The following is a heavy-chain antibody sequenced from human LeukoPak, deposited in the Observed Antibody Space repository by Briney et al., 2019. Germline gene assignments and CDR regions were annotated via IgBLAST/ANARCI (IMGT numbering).Heavy chain of an antibody. V-gene: IGHV1-2*02. J-gene: IGHJ4*02. Sequence: ASVKVSCKASGYTFTGYYMHWVRQAPGHGLEWMGWINPNSGGTNYAQKFQGRVTMPRDTSISTAYMELSRLRSDDTAVYYCARDSGSSSWEFDYWGQGTLVTVSS. CDR1: GYTFTGYY. CDR3: ARDSGSSSWEFDY. CDR2: INPNSGGT. D-gene: IGHD6-13*01.